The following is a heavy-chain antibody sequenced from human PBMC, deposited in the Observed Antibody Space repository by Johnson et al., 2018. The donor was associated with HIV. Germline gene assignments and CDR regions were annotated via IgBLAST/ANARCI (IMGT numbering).Heavy chain of an antibody. CDR1: GFTFSSYA. V-gene: IGHV3-30*04. CDR3: ASPNDSSGYVLGADAFDI. CDR2: ISYDGADK. D-gene: IGHD3-22*01. Sequence: QVQLVESGGGVVQPGRSLRLSCAASGFTFSSYAMHWVRQAPGKGLEWVAVISYDGADKHNADSVKGRFTISRDNSKNTLYLQMNSLRVEDTAVYYCASPNDSSGYVLGADAFDIWGQGTMVTVSS. J-gene: IGHJ3*02.